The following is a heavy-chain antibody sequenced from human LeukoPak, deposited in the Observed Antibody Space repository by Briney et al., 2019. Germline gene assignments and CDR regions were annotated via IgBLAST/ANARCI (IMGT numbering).Heavy chain of an antibody. CDR1: GYTFTSYG. D-gene: IGHD2-2*02. Sequence: ASVKVSCKASGYTFTSYGISWVRQAPGQGLEWMGWISAYNGNTNYAQKLQGRVTMTTDTSTSTAYMELRSLRSDDTAVYYCARDYCSSTSCYTGAGWLDPWGQGTLVTVSS. CDR3: ARDYCSSTSCYTGAGWLDP. J-gene: IGHJ5*02. V-gene: IGHV1-18*01. CDR2: ISAYNGNT.